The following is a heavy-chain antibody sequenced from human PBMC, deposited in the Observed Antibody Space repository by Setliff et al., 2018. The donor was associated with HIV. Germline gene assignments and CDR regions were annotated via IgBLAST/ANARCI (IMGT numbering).Heavy chain of an antibody. Sequence: GASVKVSCKTSRRTFSEDAINWVRQAPGEGLEWVGGIIHILGTADYAEKFQGRVTITADESTSTAYMDLSSLRSEDTAVYYCARGGNWTPLDYWGQGTLVTVSS. V-gene: IGHV1-69*13. D-gene: IGHD1-20*01. CDR2: IIHILGTA. CDR3: ARGGNWTPLDY. CDR1: RRTFSEDA. J-gene: IGHJ4*02.